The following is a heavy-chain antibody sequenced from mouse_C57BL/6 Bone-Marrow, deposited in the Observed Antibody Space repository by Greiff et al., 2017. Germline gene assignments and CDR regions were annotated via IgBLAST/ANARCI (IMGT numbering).Heavy chain of an antibody. V-gene: IGHV1-69*01. CDR3: AREGYSGDFDY. CDR1: GYTFTSYW. J-gene: IGHJ2*01. Sequence: VQLQPPGAELVMPGASVKLSCKASGYTFTSYWMHWVKQRPGQGLEWIGEIDPSDSYTNYNQKFKGKSTLTVDKSSSTAYMQLSSLTSEDSAVYYCAREGYSGDFDYWGQGTTLTVSS. CDR2: IDPSDSYT. D-gene: IGHD2-12*01.